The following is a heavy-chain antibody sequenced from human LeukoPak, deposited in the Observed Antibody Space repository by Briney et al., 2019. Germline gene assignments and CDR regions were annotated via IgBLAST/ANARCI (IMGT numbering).Heavy chain of an antibody. Sequence: PGGSLRLSCAASGFTFSSYWMHWVRQAPGKGLVWVSRINSDGSSTTYADSVKGRFTISRDNAKNTLHLQMNSLRAEDTAVYYCARVGLFDWLFAWGQGTLVTVSS. V-gene: IGHV3-74*01. CDR2: INSDGSST. CDR3: ARVGLFDWLFA. J-gene: IGHJ5*02. D-gene: IGHD3-9*01. CDR1: GFTFSSYW.